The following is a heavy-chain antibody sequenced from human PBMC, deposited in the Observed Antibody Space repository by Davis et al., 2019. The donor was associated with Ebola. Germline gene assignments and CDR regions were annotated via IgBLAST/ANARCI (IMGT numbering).Heavy chain of an antibody. CDR1: GGSISSSSYY. CDR3: ARVTYYYDSSGYYPDY. J-gene: IGHJ4*02. V-gene: IGHV4-39*07. CDR2: IYYSGST. Sequence: PSETLSLTCTVSGGSISSSSYYWGWIRQPPGKGLEWIGSIYYSGSTYYNPSLKSRVTISVDTSKNQFSLKLSSVTAADTAVYYCARVTYYYDSSGYYPDYWGQGTLVTVSS. D-gene: IGHD3-22*01.